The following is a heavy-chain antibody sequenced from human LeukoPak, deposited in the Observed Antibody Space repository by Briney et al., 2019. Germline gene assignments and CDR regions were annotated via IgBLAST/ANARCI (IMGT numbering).Heavy chain of an antibody. V-gene: IGHV3-48*04. CDR2: ISSSSSTI. D-gene: IGHD3-22*01. Sequence: GGSLRLSCAASGFTFSSYSMNWVRQAPGKGLEWVSYISSSSSTIYYADSVKGRFTISRDNAKNSLYLQMNSLRAEDTAVYYCARLPVLVVVKGYYYYMDVWGKGTTVTVSS. J-gene: IGHJ6*03. CDR1: GFTFSSYS. CDR3: ARLPVLVVVKGYYYYMDV.